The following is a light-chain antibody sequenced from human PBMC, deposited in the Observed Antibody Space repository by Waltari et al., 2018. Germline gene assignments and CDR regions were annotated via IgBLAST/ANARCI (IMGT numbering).Light chain of an antibody. CDR3: SSYISSTSVI. Sequence: QSALTQPASVSGSPGQSITISCTGTRSDVGNYNLVSWYQQHPGKAPKLMISEVNKRPSGVSNRFSCSKSCNTASLTISGLQSEDEASYYCSSYISSTSVIFGGGTKLTVL. CDR2: EVN. V-gene: IGLV2-23*02. J-gene: IGLJ2*01. CDR1: RSDVGNYNL.